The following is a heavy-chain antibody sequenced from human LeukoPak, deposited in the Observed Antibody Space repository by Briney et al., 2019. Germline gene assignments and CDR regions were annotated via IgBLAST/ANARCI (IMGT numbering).Heavy chain of an antibody. D-gene: IGHD5/OR15-5a*01. Sequence: SVKVSCTTSGYTFTSYGISWVGQAPGQGLEGMGWSSAYKGNTKYAQKRQGRVTMTTDTSTSTAYIELRSLTSDDTAVYYCARGSRYYGMDVWGQGTTVTVSS. V-gene: IGHV1-18*01. CDR1: GYTFTSYG. CDR3: ARGSRYYGMDV. CDR2: SSAYKGNT. J-gene: IGHJ6*02.